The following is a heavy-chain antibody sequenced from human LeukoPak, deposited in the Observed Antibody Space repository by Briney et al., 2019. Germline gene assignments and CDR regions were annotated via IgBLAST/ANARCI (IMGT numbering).Heavy chain of an antibody. V-gene: IGHV4-30-4*08. CDR3: ARATGYCSGGSCYSLIDY. CDR1: GGSISSGDYY. D-gene: IGHD2-15*01. CDR2: IYYSGST. Sequence: SQTLSLTCTVSGGSISSGDYYWSWIRQPPGKGLEWIGYIYYSGSTYYNPSLKSRVTISVDTSKNQFSLKLSSVTAADTAVYYCARATGYCSGGSCYSLIDYWGQGTLVTVSS. J-gene: IGHJ4*02.